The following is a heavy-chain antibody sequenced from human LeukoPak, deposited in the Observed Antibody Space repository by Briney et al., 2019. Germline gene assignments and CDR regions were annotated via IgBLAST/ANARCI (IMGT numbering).Heavy chain of an antibody. V-gene: IGHV3-30-3*01. CDR3: ARDHVRSLDYLPPTKIDY. CDR2: ISYDGNNN. CDR1: GFPFYSFA. J-gene: IGHJ4*02. D-gene: IGHD3/OR15-3a*01. Sequence: PGRSLRLSCAASGFPFYSFAMHWVRQAPGKGLEWVAVISYDGNNNYYADSVRGRFTISRDNSKNNLYLQMNSLRPDDTAIYYCARDHVRSLDYLPPTKIDYWGQGILVTVSS.